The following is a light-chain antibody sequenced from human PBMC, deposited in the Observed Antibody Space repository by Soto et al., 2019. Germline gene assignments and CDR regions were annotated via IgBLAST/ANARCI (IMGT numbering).Light chain of an antibody. Sequence: DIQMTQSPTSLSASVGDRVTTPCRASQSTSRSSSHYQQKPGKAPTLLIYAASTLQSGVPSRFSGSGSGTDFTLTISCLQSEDFATYYCQQYYSYPQTFGQGTKVDIK. CDR3: QQYYSYPQT. CDR1: QSTSRS. CDR2: AAS. V-gene: IGKV1-39*01. J-gene: IGKJ1*01.